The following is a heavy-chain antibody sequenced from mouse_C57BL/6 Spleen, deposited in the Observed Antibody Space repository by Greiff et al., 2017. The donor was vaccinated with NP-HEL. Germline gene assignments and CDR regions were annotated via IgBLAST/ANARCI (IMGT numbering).Heavy chain of an antibody. Sequence: EVQLQQSGPELVKPGASVKIPCKASGYTFTDYNMDWVKQSHGKSLEWIGDINPNNGGTIYNQKFKGKATLTVDKASSTAYMELRSLTSEDTSVYYCARSGYYVSSLAYWGQGTLVTVSA. D-gene: IGHD1-1*01. CDR3: ARSGYYVSSLAY. V-gene: IGHV1-18*01. CDR1: GYTFTDYN. CDR2: INPNNGGT. J-gene: IGHJ3*01.